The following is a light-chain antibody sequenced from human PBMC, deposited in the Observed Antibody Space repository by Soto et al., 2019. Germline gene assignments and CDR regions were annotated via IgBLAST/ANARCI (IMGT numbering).Light chain of an antibody. V-gene: IGKV2D-29*01. CDR1: QSLLHTDGKTY. CDR3: MQGIQLPNT. Sequence: DTVLSQTPLSLSVTPGQPDSISCKSSQSLLHTDGKTYLYWYLKKPGQPPQLLIYGVSNRFSGVPDRFSGSASGTAFTLKISRVEAEDVGLDDCMQGIQLPNTFGQGTRLEIK. CDR2: GVS. J-gene: IGKJ5*01.